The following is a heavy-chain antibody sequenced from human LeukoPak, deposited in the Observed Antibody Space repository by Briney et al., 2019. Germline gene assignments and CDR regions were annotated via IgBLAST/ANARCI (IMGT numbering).Heavy chain of an antibody. D-gene: IGHD3-22*01. V-gene: IGHV4-59*01. CDR1: GGSFSGYY. CDR2: IYYSGST. Sequence: PSETPSLTCAVYGGSFSGYYWSWIRQPPGKGLEWIGYIYYSGSTNYNPSLKSRVTISVDTSKNQFSLKLSSVTAADTAVYYCARGYYDSSGYYSGFDYWGQGTLVTVSS. J-gene: IGHJ4*02. CDR3: ARGYYDSSGYYSGFDY.